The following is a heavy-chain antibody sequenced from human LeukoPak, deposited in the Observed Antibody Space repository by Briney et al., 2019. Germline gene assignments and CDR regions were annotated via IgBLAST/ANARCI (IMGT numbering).Heavy chain of an antibody. J-gene: IGHJ4*02. CDR2: IKSKTDGGTT. CDR1: GFTFSNAW. D-gene: IGHD5-12*01. V-gene: IGHV3-15*01. CDR3: TRGLEGFTAYDDF. Sequence: PGGSLRLSCAASGFTFSNAWMSWVRQAPGKGLEWVGRIKSKTDGGTTDYAAPVKGRFTISRDDSKNTLYLQMNSLKTEDTAVYYCTRGLEGFTAYDDFWGQGTLVTVSS.